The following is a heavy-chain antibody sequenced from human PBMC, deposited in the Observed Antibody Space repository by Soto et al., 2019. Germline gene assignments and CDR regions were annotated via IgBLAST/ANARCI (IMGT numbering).Heavy chain of an antibody. J-gene: IGHJ4*02. CDR2: LYNDGST. D-gene: IGHD2-15*01. Sequence: SETLSLTCTVSGGSISSNNYYWSWIRQPPGKGLAWIASLYNDGSTYYSPSLKSRVTISADTSKNQFSLNLKSVTAADTAVYYCAKVVVAATRHTDFDSWGQGTLVTVSS. V-gene: IGHV4-39*01. CDR1: GGSISSNNYY. CDR3: AKVVVAATRHTDFDS.